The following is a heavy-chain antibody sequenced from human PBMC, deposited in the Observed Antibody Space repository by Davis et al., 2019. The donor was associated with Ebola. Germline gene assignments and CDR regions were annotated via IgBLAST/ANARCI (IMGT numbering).Heavy chain of an antibody. J-gene: IGHJ6*02. CDR3: ARAVSGLWKCEGDCYYGLDV. CDR1: GFTFSNYA. D-gene: IGHD3-16*01. V-gene: IGHV3-74*01. CDR2: IESDGSST. Sequence: GESLKISCAASGFTFSNYAMDWVRQAPGKGLVWVSRIESDGSSTSYGDSVKGRFTISRDNSKNSLYLQMNSLRVEDTAVYYCARAVSGLWKCEGDCYYGLDVWGQGTTVTVSS.